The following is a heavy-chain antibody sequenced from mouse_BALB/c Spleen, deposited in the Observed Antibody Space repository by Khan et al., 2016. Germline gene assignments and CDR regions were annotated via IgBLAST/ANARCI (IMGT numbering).Heavy chain of an antibody. Sequence: VQLQESGAELMKPGASVKISCKATGYTFSRYWIEWVKERPGHGLAWIGANLPGTGSTNHNEKLKGKATFTAATPSNTAYIQLSCLTSEDSVVYCCARGAYWGRGTLVTVSA. CDR3: ARGAY. CDR1: GYTFSRYW. J-gene: IGHJ3*01. CDR2: NLPGTGST. V-gene: IGHV1-9*01.